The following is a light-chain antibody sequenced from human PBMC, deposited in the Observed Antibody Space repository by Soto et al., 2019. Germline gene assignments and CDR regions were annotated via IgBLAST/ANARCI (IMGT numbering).Light chain of an antibody. J-gene: IGKJ1*01. V-gene: IGKV1-5*01. CDR3: QQYNNWWT. Sequence: DIQMTQSPSTLSASVGDRFTITCRVSQSISSWLAWYQQKPGKAPKLLIYDASSLESGVPSRFSGSGSGTEFTLTISSLQSEDFAVYYCQQYNNWWTFGQGTKVDI. CDR1: QSISSW. CDR2: DAS.